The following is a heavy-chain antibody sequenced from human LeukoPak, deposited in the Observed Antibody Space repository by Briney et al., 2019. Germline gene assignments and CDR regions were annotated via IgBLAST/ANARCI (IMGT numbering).Heavy chain of an antibody. Sequence: PGGSLRLSCAASGFTFSSYAMSWVRQAPGKGLEWVSAISGSGGSTYYADSVKGRFTISRDNAKNSLYLQMNSLRAEDTALYYCAKGSEWELLNAFDIWGQGTMVTVS. V-gene: IGHV3-23*01. D-gene: IGHD1-26*01. CDR3: AKGSEWELLNAFDI. CDR1: GFTFSSYA. CDR2: ISGSGGST. J-gene: IGHJ3*02.